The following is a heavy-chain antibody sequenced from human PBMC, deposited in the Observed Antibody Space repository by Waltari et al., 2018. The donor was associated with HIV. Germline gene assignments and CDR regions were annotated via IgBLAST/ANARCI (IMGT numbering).Heavy chain of an antibody. Sequence: VQLVQSGAEVKKPGSSVRVSCKASGDTLSNYAVSWVRQAAGQGLEWMGRIIPASGIEMHTENCQGRVTINADKSTNSAYMELGGLRSEDTALYFCTLGRIDDIRSGRENLGGFDPWGPGTLVTVSS. CDR2: IIPASGIE. CDR1: GDTLSNYA. V-gene: IGHV1-69*04. D-gene: IGHD3-3*01. J-gene: IGHJ5*02. CDR3: TLGRIDDIRSGRENLGGFDP.